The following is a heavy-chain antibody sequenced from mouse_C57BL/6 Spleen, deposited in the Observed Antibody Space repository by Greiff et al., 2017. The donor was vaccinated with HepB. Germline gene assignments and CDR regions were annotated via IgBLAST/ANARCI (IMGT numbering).Heavy chain of an antibody. CDR1: GYTFTSYW. D-gene: IGHD1-1*01. CDR3: ARSDYGSSYNFDY. J-gene: IGHJ2*01. CDR2: IDPSDSYT. Sequence: QVQLQQPGAELVKPGASVKLSCKASGYTFTSYWMQWVKQRPGQGLEWIGEIDPSDSYTNSNQKFKGKATLTVDTSSSTAYMQLSSLTSEDSAVYYCARSDYGSSYNFDYWGQGTTLTVSS. V-gene: IGHV1-50*01.